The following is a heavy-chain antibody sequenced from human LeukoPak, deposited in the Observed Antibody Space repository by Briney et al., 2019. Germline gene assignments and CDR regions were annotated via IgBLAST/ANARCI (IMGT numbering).Heavy chain of an antibody. Sequence: SGGSLRLSCAASGFTFSHYGIHWVRQAPGKGLEWVAVISYDGSNIYYADSVKGRFTISRDNSKNTLYLQMNSLRAEDTAVYYCAKDQNYSPEHWGQGALATVSS. D-gene: IGHD4-4*01. CDR1: GFTFSHYG. J-gene: IGHJ4*02. CDR3: AKDQNYSPEH. CDR2: ISYDGSNI. V-gene: IGHV3-30*18.